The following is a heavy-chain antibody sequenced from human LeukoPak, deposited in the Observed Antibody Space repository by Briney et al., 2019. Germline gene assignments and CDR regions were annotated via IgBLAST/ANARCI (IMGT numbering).Heavy chain of an antibody. CDR1: GFTFSSYS. D-gene: IGHD6-13*01. CDR3: AREVSGIAAAGNWFDP. J-gene: IGHJ5*02. V-gene: IGHV3-21*01. CDR2: ISGSGTYI. Sequence: GGSLRLSCAASGFTFSSYSMNWVRQAPGKGLEWVSAISGSGTYIYYADSVKGRFTISRDNAKNSLYLQMNSLRAEDTAVYYCAREVSGIAAAGNWFDPWGQGTLVTVSS.